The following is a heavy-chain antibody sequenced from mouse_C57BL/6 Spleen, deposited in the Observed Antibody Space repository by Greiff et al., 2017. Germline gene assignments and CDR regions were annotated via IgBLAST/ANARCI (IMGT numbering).Heavy chain of an antibody. D-gene: IGHD1-1*02. CDR2: ISGGGGNT. V-gene: IGHV5-9*01. CDR3: ARHQGMYYGPWFAY. CDR1: GFTFSSYT. J-gene: IGHJ3*01. Sequence: EVKLVESGGGLVKPGGSLKLSCAASGFTFSSYTMSWVRQTPEKRLEWVAAISGGGGNTYYPDSVKGRFTISRDNAKNTLYLQLSSLMSEDTALYYCARHQGMYYGPWFAYWGQGTLVTVSA.